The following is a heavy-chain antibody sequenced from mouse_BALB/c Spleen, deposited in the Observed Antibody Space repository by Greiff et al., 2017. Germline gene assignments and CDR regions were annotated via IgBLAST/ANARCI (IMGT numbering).Heavy chain of an antibody. J-gene: IGHJ4*01. CDR2: IDPANGNT. CDR1: GFNIKDTY. V-gene: IGHV14-3*02. Sequence: EVQRVESGAELVKPGASVKLSCTASGFNIKDTYMHWVKQRPEQGLEWIGRIDPANGNTKYDPKFQGKATITADTSSNTAYLQLSSLTSEDTAVYYCARARNWENAMDYWGQGTSVTVSS. D-gene: IGHD4-1*01. CDR3: ARARNWENAMDY.